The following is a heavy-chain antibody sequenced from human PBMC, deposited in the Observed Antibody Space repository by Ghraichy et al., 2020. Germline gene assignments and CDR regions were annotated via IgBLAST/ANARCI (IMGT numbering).Heavy chain of an antibody. CDR2: IYHSGST. V-gene: IGHV4-30-2*01. CDR1: GGSISSGGYS. J-gene: IGHJ5*02. D-gene: IGHD3-22*01. Sequence: SETLSLTCAVSGGSISSGGYSWSWIRQPPGKGLEWIGYIYHSGSTYYNPSLKSRVTISVDRSKNQFSLKLSSVTAADTAVYYCARAFYYYDSSGYLWFDPWGQGTLVTVSS. CDR3: ARAFYYYDSSGYLWFDP.